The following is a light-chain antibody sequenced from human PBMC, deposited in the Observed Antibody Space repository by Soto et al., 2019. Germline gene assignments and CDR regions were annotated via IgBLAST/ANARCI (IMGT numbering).Light chain of an antibody. J-gene: IGKJ1*01. CDR3: QQYDTFHRT. V-gene: IGKV3-20*01. CDR2: GAS. CDR1: QSLSSNY. Sequence: DIVLTQSPGTLSLSPGDRATLSCRASQSLSSNYLAWYQQKPGQGPRLLIYGASRRATDIPDRFSGSGSGTDFALTITRLEPADFAVYFCQQYDTFHRTFGQGTKVEIQ.